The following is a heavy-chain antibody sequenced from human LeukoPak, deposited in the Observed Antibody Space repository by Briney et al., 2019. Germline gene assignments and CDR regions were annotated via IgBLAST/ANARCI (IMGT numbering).Heavy chain of an antibody. CDR3: ASEQWLVSDAFDI. CDR1: GFTFSSYG. J-gene: IGHJ3*02. V-gene: IGHV3-30*03. Sequence: GRSLRLSCAASGFTFSSYGMHWVRQAPGKGLEWVAVISYDGSNKYYADSVKGRFTISRDNSKNTLYLQMNSLRAEDTAVYYCASEQWLVSDAFDIWGQGTMVTVSS. CDR2: ISYDGSNK. D-gene: IGHD6-19*01.